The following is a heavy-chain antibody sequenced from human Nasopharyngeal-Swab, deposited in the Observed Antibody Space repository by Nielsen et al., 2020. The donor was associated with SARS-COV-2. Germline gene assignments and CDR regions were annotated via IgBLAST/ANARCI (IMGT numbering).Heavy chain of an antibody. Sequence: GGSLRLSCAVPGFTFTNYWMHWVRRTPGKGLVWVSRINIDGSRTGYADSVKGRFTISRDNAKNTLFLQMNSLRAEDTAVYYCARVLDYYDSSGYDTWDVFALWGQGTMVTVSS. CDR1: GFTFTNYW. D-gene: IGHD3-22*01. CDR2: INIDGSRT. V-gene: IGHV3-74*01. CDR3: ARVLDYYDSSGYDTWDVFAL. J-gene: IGHJ3*01.